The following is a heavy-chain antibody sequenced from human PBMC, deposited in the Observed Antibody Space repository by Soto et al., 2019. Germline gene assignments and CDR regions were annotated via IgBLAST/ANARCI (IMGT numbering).Heavy chain of an antibody. CDR3: ARPEYGSGSYVVY. J-gene: IGHJ4*02. Sequence: SETLSLTCTVSGCSISSSSYYWGWIRQPPGKGLEWIGSIYYSGSTYYNPSLKSRVTISVDTSKNQFSLKLSSVTAADTAVYYCARPEYGSGSYVVYWGQGTLVTVSS. D-gene: IGHD3-10*01. CDR1: GCSISSSSYY. V-gene: IGHV4-39*01. CDR2: IYYSGST.